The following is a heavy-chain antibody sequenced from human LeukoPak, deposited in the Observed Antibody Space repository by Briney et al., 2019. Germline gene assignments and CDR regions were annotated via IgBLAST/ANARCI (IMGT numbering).Heavy chain of an antibody. J-gene: IGHJ4*02. Sequence: PSETLSLTCTVSGYSISSGYYWGRIRQPPGKGLEWIGSIYHSGSTYYNPSLKSRVTISVDTSKNQFSLKLSSVTAADTAVYYCARLALWDGSGSYYFPDYWGQGTLVTVSS. V-gene: IGHV4-38-2*02. CDR2: IYHSGST. D-gene: IGHD3-10*01. CDR1: GYSISSGYY. CDR3: ARLALWDGSGSYYFPDY.